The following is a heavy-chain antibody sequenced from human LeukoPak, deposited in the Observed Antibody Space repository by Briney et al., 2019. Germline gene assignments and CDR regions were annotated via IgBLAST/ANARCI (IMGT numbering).Heavy chain of an antibody. J-gene: IGHJ4*02. CDR1: GSTFTVYY. Sequence: ASVTVSCTASGSTFTVYYMHWVRQAPGQGLEWMGWINPNSGGTNYAQKFQGRVTMTRDTSISTAYMELSRLRSDDTAVYYCAREEMATIVFDYWGQGTLVTVSS. CDR2: INPNSGGT. CDR3: AREEMATIVFDY. V-gene: IGHV1-2*02. D-gene: IGHD5-24*01.